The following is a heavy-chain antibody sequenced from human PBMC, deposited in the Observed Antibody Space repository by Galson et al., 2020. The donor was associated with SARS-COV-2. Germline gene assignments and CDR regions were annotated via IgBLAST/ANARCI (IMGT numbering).Heavy chain of an antibody. CDR2: FYTSGST. CDR1: GGSISSYY. Sequence: SETLSLTCTVSGGSISSYYWRWLRQPAGQGLEWIGRFYTSGSTHYNPSLKSRVTMSVDTSKNQFSLKLSSVTAADTAVYYCAITTVTTTYYYYGLDVWGQGTTVTVSS. V-gene: IGHV4-4*07. D-gene: IGHD4-17*01. J-gene: IGHJ6*02. CDR3: AITTVTTTYYYYGLDV.